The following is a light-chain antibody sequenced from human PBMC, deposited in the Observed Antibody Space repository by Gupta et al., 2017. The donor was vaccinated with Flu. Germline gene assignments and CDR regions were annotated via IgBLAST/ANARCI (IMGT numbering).Light chain of an antibody. CDR2: SNN. V-gene: IGLV1-44*01. CDR3: AAWDDSLNGRWV. Sequence: VTISCSGSSSNIGSSTVNCYQQLPGTAPKLLIYSNNQRPSGVPGRFSGSRSGTSASLAISGLQSEDEADYYCAAWDDSLNGRWVFGGGTKLTVL. J-gene: IGLJ3*02. CDR1: SSNIGSST.